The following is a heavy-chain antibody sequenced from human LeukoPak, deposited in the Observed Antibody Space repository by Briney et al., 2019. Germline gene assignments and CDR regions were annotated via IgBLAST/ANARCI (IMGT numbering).Heavy chain of an antibody. Sequence: SETLSLTCTVSGGSISSYYWSWIRQPAGKGLEWIGRVYPGESSEYNPSLKSRVTMSVDTSKNQFSLKVNSVTAADTAVYYCARVESGGLDYWGQGTLVTVSS. CDR2: VYPGESS. J-gene: IGHJ4*02. CDR1: GGSISSYY. D-gene: IGHD6-25*01. CDR3: ARVESGGLDY. V-gene: IGHV4-4*07.